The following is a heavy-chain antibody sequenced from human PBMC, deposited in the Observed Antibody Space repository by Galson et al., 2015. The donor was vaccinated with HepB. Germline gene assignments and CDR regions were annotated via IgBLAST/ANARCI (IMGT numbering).Heavy chain of an antibody. CDR3: ASAPESYYDSSGYYPLKY. D-gene: IGHD3-22*01. CDR1: GYSFTSYW. V-gene: IGHV5-10-1*01. CDR2: IDPSDSYT. Sequence: SGAEVKKPGESLRISCKGSGYSFTSYWISWVRQMPGKGLEWMGRIDPSDSYTNYSPSFQGHVTISADKSTSTAYLQWSSLKASDTAMYYCASAPESYYDSSGYYPLKYWGQGTLVTVSS. J-gene: IGHJ4*02.